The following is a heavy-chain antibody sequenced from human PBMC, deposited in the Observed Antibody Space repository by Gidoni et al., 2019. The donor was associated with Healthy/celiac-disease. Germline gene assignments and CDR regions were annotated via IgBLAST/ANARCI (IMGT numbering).Heavy chain of an antibody. CDR3: ASAAGYSSGWAGFYYYYYGMDV. D-gene: IGHD6-19*01. J-gene: IGHJ6*02. Sequence: QLQLQESGPGRVKPSETLSLTCTVSGGSISSSSYYWGWIRQPPGKGLEWIGSIYYSGSTYYNPSLKSRVTISVDTSKNQFSLKLSSVTAADTAVYYCASAAGYSSGWAGFYYYYYGMDVWGQGTTVTVSS. CDR2: IYYSGST. CDR1: GGSISSSSYY. V-gene: IGHV4-39*01.